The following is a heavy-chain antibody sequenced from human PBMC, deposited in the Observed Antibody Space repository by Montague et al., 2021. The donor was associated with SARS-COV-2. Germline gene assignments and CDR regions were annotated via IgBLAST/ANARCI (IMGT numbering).Heavy chain of an antibody. CDR2: IYYTGST. Sequence: SETLSLTCTVSGGSISRSYWSWIRQPPGKGLEWIGYIYYTGSTXXXPSXXXRXTISVDTSKNQLSLKLISVTAADTAVYFCARHMSDCSKGICHTYYYYGWDVWGQGTTVTVSS. V-gene: IGHV4-59*08. CDR3: ARHMSDCSKGICHTYYYYGWDV. D-gene: IGHD2-8*01. J-gene: IGHJ6*02. CDR1: GGSISRSY.